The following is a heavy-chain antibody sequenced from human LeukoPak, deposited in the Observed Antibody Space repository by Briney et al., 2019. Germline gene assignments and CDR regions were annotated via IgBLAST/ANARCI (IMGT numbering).Heavy chain of an antibody. Sequence: PGGSLRLSCAASGFTFSSYAMHWVRQAPGKGLEWVAVISYDGSNKYYADSVKGRFTISRDNSKNTLYLQMNSLRAEDTAVYYCARVGDFWTYYDYWGQGTLVTVSS. CDR1: GFTFSSYA. CDR3: ARVGDFWTYYDY. D-gene: IGHD3-3*01. J-gene: IGHJ4*02. CDR2: ISYDGSNK. V-gene: IGHV3-30-3*01.